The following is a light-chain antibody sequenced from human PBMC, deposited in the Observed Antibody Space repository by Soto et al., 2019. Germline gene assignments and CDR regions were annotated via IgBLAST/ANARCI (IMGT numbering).Light chain of an antibody. V-gene: IGLV2-8*01. Sequence: QSALTQPPSASGSPGQSVTISCTGTSSDVGGYNYVSWYQQHPGKAPKLMIYDVSKRPSGVPDRFSGAKSGNTASLTISGLQAEDEADYYCTSYAGCNNAVFGTGTKLTVL. CDR1: SSDVGGYNY. CDR3: TSYAGCNNAV. CDR2: DVS. J-gene: IGLJ1*01.